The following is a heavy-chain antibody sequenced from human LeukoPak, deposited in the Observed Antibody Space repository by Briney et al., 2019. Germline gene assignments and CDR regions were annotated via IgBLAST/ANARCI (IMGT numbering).Heavy chain of an antibody. Sequence: GASVKVSCKASGYTFTGHYMHWVRQAPGQGLEWMGWINPNSGGTKYAQKFQGRVTMTRDTSISTAYMELSRLRSDDTAVYYCARASYYYDSSGYPGYYFDYWGQGTLVTVSS. CDR3: ARASYYYDSSGYPGYYFDY. J-gene: IGHJ4*02. D-gene: IGHD3-22*01. V-gene: IGHV1-2*02. CDR2: INPNSGGT. CDR1: GYTFTGHY.